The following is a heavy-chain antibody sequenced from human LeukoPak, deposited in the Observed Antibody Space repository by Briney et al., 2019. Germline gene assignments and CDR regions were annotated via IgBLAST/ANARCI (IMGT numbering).Heavy chain of an antibody. CDR1: GGSISSSNW. V-gene: IGHV3-66*04. J-gene: IGHJ4*02. D-gene: IGHD3-22*01. Sequence: GTLSLTCAVSGGSISSSNWWSWVRQPPGKGLEWVSVIYSGGSTYYADSVKGRFTISRDNSKNTLYLQMNSLRAEDTAVYYCARHSSGYYYFDYWGQGTLVTVSS. CDR3: ARHSSGYYYFDY. CDR2: IYSGGST.